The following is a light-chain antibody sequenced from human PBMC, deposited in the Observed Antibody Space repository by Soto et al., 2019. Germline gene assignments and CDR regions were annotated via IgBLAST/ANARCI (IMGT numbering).Light chain of an antibody. V-gene: IGLV2-14*01. J-gene: IGLJ2*01. CDR1: SSDVGGYNY. CDR2: DVN. Sequence: QSALTQPASVSGSPGQSITISCTGTSSDVGGYNYVSWYQQHPGKAPKLMIYDVNTRPSGVSNRFSGSKSGNTASLTISGLQAEDEADYYCRSDTSSISFGGGTKLTVL. CDR3: RSDTSSIS.